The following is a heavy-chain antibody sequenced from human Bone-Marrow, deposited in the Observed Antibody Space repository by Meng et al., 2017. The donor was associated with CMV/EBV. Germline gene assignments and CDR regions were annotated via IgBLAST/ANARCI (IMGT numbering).Heavy chain of an antibody. CDR2: MNPNSGNT. J-gene: IGHJ4*02. D-gene: IGHD2-2*02. CDR1: GYTFTSYD. CDR3: ARGPHSCESISCYILDY. V-gene: IGHV1-8*01. Sequence: ASVKVSCKASGYTFTSYDINWVRQATGQGLEWMGWMNPNSGNTGYAQKFQGRVTMTRNTSISTAYMELSSLRSDDTAVFYCARGPHSCESISCYILDYWGQGTLVTFSS.